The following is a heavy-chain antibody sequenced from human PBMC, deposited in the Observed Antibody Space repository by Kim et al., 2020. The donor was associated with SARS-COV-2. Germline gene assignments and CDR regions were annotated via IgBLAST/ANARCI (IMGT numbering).Heavy chain of an antibody. Sequence: SVKVSCKASGGTFSSYAISWVRQAPGQGLEWMGGIIPIFGTANYAQKFQGRVTITADESTSTAYMELSSLRSEDTAVYYCARGGIAAAATGYYYYGMDVWGQGTTVTVSS. CDR3: ARGGIAAAATGYYYYGMDV. CDR2: IIPIFGTA. J-gene: IGHJ6*02. V-gene: IGHV1-69*13. D-gene: IGHD6-13*01. CDR1: GGTFSSYA.